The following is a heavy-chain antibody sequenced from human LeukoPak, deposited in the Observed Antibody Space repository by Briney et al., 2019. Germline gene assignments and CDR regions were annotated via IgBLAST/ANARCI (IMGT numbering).Heavy chain of an antibody. CDR2: ISAYNGNT. CDR1: GYTFTGYY. D-gene: IGHD6-6*01. J-gene: IGHJ4*02. Sequence: GASVTVSCKASGYTFTGYYMHWVRQAPGQGRERMGWISAYNGNTNYAQKLQGRVTMTTDTSTSTAYMELRSLRSDDTAVYYCARGAYSSSSGVFDYWGQGTLVTVSS. V-gene: IGHV1-18*04. CDR3: ARGAYSSSSGVFDY.